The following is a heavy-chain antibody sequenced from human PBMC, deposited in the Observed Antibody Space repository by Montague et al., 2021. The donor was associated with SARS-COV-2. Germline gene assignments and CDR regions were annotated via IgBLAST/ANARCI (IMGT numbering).Heavy chain of an antibody. Sequence: SLRLSCAASGFTFSSYAMHWVRQAPGKGLEWVAVISYDGSNKYYADSVKGRFTISRDNSKNTLYLQMNSLRAEDTAVYYCARDARRNSGSYSDYWGQGTLVTVSS. J-gene: IGHJ4*02. CDR1: GFTFSSYA. D-gene: IGHD1-26*01. V-gene: IGHV3-30-3*01. CDR3: ARDARRNSGSYSDY. CDR2: ISYDGSNK.